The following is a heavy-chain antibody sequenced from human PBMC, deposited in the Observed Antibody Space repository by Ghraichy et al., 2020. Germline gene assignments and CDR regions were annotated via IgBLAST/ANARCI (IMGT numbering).Heavy chain of an antibody. CDR1: GFTFSSYA. D-gene: IGHD3-3*01. J-gene: IGHJ4*02. V-gene: IGHV3-23*01. CDR3: AKHYAFWSAYGDY. CDR2: ISGSGDGT. Sequence: GGSLRLSCAASGFTFSSYAMSWVRQAPGKGLEWVSAISGSGDGTYYADSMKGRFTISRDNSKNTLHLQMNSQRAEDTAVYYCAKHYAFWSAYGDYWGQGTLVTVSS.